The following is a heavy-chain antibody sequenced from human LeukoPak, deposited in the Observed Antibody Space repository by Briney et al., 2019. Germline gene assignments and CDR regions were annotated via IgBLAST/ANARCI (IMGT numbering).Heavy chain of an antibody. CDR2: ISAYNGNT. V-gene: IGHV1-18*01. J-gene: IGHJ4*02. Sequence: RASVKVSCKASGYTFTNYGISWVRQAPGQGLEWMGWISAYNGNTNYAQKLQGRVTMTTDTSTSTAYMELRSLRSDDTAVYYCAGGRYYYDSSGYYYFDYWGQGTLVTVSS. D-gene: IGHD3-22*01. CDR1: GYTFTNYG. CDR3: AGGRYYYDSSGYYYFDY.